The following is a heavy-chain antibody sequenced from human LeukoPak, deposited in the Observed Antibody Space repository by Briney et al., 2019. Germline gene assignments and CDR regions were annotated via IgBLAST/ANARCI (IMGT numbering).Heavy chain of an antibody. V-gene: IGHV4-39*07. Sequence: PSETLSLTCTVSGGSISSSSYYWGWLRQPPGKGLEWIGSIYYSGSTYYNPSLKSRVTISVDTTKNQFSLKLSSVTAADTAVYYCARDPGRGYYYDSSGYFGYWGQGTLVTVSS. J-gene: IGHJ4*02. CDR3: ARDPGRGYYYDSSGYFGY. CDR1: GGSISSSSYY. D-gene: IGHD3-22*01. CDR2: IYYSGST.